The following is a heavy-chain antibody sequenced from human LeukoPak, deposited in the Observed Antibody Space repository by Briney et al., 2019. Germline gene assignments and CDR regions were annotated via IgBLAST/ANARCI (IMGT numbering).Heavy chain of an antibody. Sequence: ASVKVSCKASGYTFTSYGISWVRQAPGQGLEWMGWISAYNGNTNYAQKLQGRVTMTTDTSTSTAYMELRSLRSDETAVYYCARAYGRSSTSWKFDYWGQGTLVTVSS. J-gene: IGHJ4*02. CDR1: GYTFTSYG. D-gene: IGHD2-2*01. CDR3: ARAYGRSSTSWKFDY. V-gene: IGHV1-18*04. CDR2: ISAYNGNT.